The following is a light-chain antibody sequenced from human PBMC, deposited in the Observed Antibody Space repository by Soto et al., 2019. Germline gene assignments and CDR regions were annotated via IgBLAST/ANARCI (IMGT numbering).Light chain of an antibody. CDR3: QQYNNWPPYT. J-gene: IGKJ2*01. Sequence: EIVMTQSPATLSVSPGERATLSCRASQSVSSNLAWYHQKPGQAPRLLIYGASTRATGIPARFSGIGSGTEFTLTISSLQSEDFAVYYCQQYNNWPPYTFGQGTKLEIK. CDR1: QSVSSN. CDR2: GAS. V-gene: IGKV3-15*01.